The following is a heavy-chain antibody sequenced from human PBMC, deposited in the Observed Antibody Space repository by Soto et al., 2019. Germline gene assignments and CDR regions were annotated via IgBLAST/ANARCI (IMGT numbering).Heavy chain of an antibody. J-gene: IGHJ4*02. CDR3: ARLDVDIVATIRLGGYYFDY. Sequence: ESGGGLVQPGGSLRLSCAASGFTFSSYWMSWVRQAPGKGLEWVANIKQDGSEKYYVDSVKGRFTISRDNAKNSLYLQMNSLRAEDTAVYYCARLDVDIVATIRLGGYYFDYWGQGTLVTVSS. CDR2: IKQDGSEK. D-gene: IGHD5-12*01. V-gene: IGHV3-7*05. CDR1: GFTFSSYW.